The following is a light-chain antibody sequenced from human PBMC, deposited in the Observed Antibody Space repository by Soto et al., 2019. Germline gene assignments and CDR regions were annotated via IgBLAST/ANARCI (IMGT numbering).Light chain of an antibody. CDR2: KAS. V-gene: IGKV1-5*03. CDR1: QSISSW. J-gene: IGKJ4*01. Sequence: DIQMTQSPSTLSASVGDRVTITCRASQSISSWLGWYQQKPGKAPSLLIYKASSLESGVPSRFSGSGSGTEFTLTISSLQPDDFATYDCQQYNSYPLTFGGGTKVEIK. CDR3: QQYNSYPLT.